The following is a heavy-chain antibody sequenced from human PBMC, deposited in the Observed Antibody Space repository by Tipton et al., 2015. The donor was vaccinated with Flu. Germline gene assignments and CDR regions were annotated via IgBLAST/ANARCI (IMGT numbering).Heavy chain of an antibody. CDR1: GDSISSDYH. Sequence: TLSLTCAVSGDSISSDYHWGWIRQFPGKGLEWIGNICRTGNTYRNPPFKSRVTISVDRSTNQISLKGFSVTAADTAVYYCARRDYSNYVSDPKSCFDPWGQGILVTVSS. D-gene: IGHD4-11*01. CDR2: ICRTGNT. V-gene: IGHV4-38-2*01. CDR3: ARRDYSNYVSDPKSCFDP. J-gene: IGHJ5*02.